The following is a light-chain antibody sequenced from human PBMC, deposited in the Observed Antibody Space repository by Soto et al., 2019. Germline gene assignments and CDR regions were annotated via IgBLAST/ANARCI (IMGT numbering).Light chain of an antibody. CDR1: TGAVTSGHY. J-gene: IGLJ2*01. V-gene: IGLV7-46*01. CDR3: LLYYSGGRRV. Sequence: QAVVTQGPSLTVSPGGTVTLTCGSSTGAVTSGHYPYWFQQKPGQAPRTLIYDTSNTHSWTPARFSGSLLGGKAALTLSGAQPEDEADYYCLLYYSGGRRVFGGGTKLTVL. CDR2: DTS.